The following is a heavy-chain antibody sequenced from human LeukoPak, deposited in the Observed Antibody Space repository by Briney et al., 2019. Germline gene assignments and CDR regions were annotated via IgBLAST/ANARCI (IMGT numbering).Heavy chain of an antibody. J-gene: IGHJ4*02. V-gene: IGHV5-51*01. Sequence: GESLKISCKGSGYIFTNYWIGWVRQMPGKGLEWMGIIYPGDSDTRYSPSFQGQVTISADKSISTAYLQWSSLKASDTAIYYCARHRSGSYHSTLDYWGQGTLVTASS. CDR3: ARHRSGSYHSTLDY. CDR2: IYPGDSDT. D-gene: IGHD1-26*01. CDR1: GYIFTNYW.